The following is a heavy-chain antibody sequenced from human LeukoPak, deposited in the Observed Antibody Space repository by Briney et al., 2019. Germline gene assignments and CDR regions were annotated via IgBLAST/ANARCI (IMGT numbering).Heavy chain of an antibody. V-gene: IGHV3-30*04. D-gene: IGHD3-16*01. CDR1: GFTFSSYA. Sequence: GRSLRLSCAASGFTFSSYAMHWVRQAPGKGLEWVAVISPDGSNKYYVDSVKGRFTISRDNSKNTLYVQMNSLRAEDTAVYFCARGYDSNLDYYYMDVWGKGTTVTVSS. CDR2: ISPDGSNK. CDR3: ARGYDSNLDYYYMDV. J-gene: IGHJ6*03.